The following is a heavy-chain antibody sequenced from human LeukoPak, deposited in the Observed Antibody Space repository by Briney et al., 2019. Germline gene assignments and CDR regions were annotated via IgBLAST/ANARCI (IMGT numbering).Heavy chain of an antibody. CDR3: ARHGRYSYGPQFWAYYFDY. Sequence: VASVKVSCKASGYTFTSYGISWVRQAPGQGLEWMGWISAYNGNTNYAQKLQGRVTMTTDTSTSTVYMELSSLKSEDTAVYYCARHGRYSYGPQFWAYYFDYWGQGTLVTVSS. J-gene: IGHJ4*02. D-gene: IGHD5-18*01. V-gene: IGHV1-18*01. CDR1: GYTFTSYG. CDR2: ISAYNGNT.